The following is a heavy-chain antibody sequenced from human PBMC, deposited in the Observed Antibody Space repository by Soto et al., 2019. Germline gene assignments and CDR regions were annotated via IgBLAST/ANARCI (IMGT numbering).Heavy chain of an antibody. D-gene: IGHD3-10*01. Sequence: ASVKVSCKASGYTFTGYYMHWVRQAPGQGLEWMGWINPNSGGTNYAQKFQGRVTMTRDTSISTACMELSRLRSDDTAVYYCAREGHRSVRGVIAHYWGQGTLVTVSS. V-gene: IGHV1-2*02. CDR1: GYTFTGYY. J-gene: IGHJ4*02. CDR3: AREGHRSVRGVIAHY. CDR2: INPNSGGT.